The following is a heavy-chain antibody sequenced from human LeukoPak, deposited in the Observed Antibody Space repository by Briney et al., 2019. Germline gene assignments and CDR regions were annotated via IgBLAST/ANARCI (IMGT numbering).Heavy chain of an antibody. J-gene: IGHJ6*03. CDR1: GGTFSSYA. D-gene: IGHD1-1*01. CDR3: ARGLTTGYYYYYYMDV. Sequence: ASVKVSCKASGGTFSSYAISWVRQAPGQGLEWMGGIIPIFGTANYAQKFQGRVTITADKSTSTAYMELSSLRSEDTAVYYCARGLTTGYYYYYYMDVWGKGTTVTVSS. CDR2: IIPIFGTA. V-gene: IGHV1-69*06.